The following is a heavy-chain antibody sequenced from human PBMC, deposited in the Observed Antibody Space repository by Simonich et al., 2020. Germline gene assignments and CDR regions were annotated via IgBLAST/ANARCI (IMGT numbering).Heavy chain of an antibody. V-gene: IGHV3-7*01. J-gene: IGHJ4*02. CDR2: IKTDGSEK. CDR3: ARPLPGIAVAGTPRDFDY. CDR1: GFTFSSYW. D-gene: IGHD6-19*01. Sequence: EVQLVESGGGLVHHGGSLRFSCAASGFTFSSYWMSGVRKGPGKGREWVANIKTDGSEKYYVESVNGRFTISIDNSKNTMYLQMNSLRAEDTAVYYCARPLPGIAVAGTPRDFDYWGQGTLVTVSS.